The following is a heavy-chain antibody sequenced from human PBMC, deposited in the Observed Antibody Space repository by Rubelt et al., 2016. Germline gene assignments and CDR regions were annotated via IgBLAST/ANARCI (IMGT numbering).Heavy chain of an antibody. J-gene: IGHJ1*01. D-gene: IGHD2-2*02. CDR3: ALEGGECDNSGCYKYFQH. V-gene: IGHV3-74*02. Sequence: EVQLLESGGGLVQPGGSLTLSCAASGFTFSNYWMHWVRQAPGKGPLWVSRIRTDGSSTTYADSVEGRFTISRDNAKNTLYLQMNSLRAEDTAVYYCALEGGECDNSGCYKYFQHWGQGTLVTVAA. CDR2: IRTDGSST. CDR1: GFTFSNYW.